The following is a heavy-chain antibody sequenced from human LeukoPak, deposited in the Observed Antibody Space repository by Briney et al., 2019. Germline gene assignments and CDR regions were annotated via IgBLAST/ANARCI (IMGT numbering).Heavy chain of an antibody. CDR3: ARVYAHVVPAATNYYYYMDV. V-gene: IGHV4-61*01. D-gene: IGHD2-2*01. J-gene: IGHJ6*03. CDR2: IYYSGST. Sequence: SETLSLTCIASDYSISSGYYWGWIRQPPGKGLEWIGYIYYSGSTNYNPSLKSRVTISVDTSKNQFSLKLSSVTAADTAVYYCARVYAHVVPAATNYYYYMDVWGKGTTVTVSS. CDR1: DYSISSGYY.